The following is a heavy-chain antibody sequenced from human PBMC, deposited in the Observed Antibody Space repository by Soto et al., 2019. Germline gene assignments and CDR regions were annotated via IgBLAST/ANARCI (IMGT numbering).Heavy chain of an antibody. V-gene: IGHV3-21*01. Sequence: LRLSCAASGFTFTRYSMNWVRQAPGKGLEWVSSISSTTNYIYYADSMKGRFTISRDNAKNSVYLDMNSLSAEDTAVYYCARESEDLTSNFDYWGQGTLVTVSS. CDR1: GFTFTRYS. CDR2: ISSTTNYI. CDR3: ARESEDLTSNFDY. J-gene: IGHJ4*02.